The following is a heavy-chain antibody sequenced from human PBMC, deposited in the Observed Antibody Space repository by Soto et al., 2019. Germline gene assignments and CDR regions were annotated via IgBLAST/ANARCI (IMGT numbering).Heavy chain of an antibody. Sequence: PSVTLSVTCSVADGSSSGYFWSWIRQPPGKGLEWIGYIYHSGSTYYNPSLKSRVTISVDRSKNQFSLKLSSVTAADTAVYYCARVPSPWGQGTLVTVSS. V-gene: IGHV4-30-2*01. CDR1: DGSSSGYF. J-gene: IGHJ5*02. CDR3: ARVPSP. CDR2: IYHSGST.